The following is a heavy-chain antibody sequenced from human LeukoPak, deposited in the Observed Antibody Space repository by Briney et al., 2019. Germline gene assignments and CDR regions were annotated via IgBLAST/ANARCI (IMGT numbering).Heavy chain of an antibody. CDR1: GFTFSSYA. Sequence: GGSLRLSCAASGFTFSSYAMGWVRQAPGKGLEWVSAISGSGGSTYYADSVKGRFTISRDNSKNTLYLQMNSLRAEDTAVYYCAKSLGYSYGHPFDYWGQGTLVTVSS. CDR3: AKSLGYSYGHPFDY. J-gene: IGHJ4*02. V-gene: IGHV3-23*01. CDR2: ISGSGGST. D-gene: IGHD5-18*01.